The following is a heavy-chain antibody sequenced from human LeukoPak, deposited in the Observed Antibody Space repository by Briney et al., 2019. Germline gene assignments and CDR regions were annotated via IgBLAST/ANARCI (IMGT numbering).Heavy chain of an antibody. V-gene: IGHV1-46*01. CDR1: GYTFTSYY. J-gene: IGHJ6*02. CDR2: INPSGGST. CDR3: ARSPSSWYWYYYYYGMDV. Sequence: GASVKVSCKASGYTFTSYYMHWVRQAPGQGLEWMGIINPSGGSTSYAQKFQGRVTMTRDTSTSTVYMELSSLRSEDTAVYYCARSPSSWYWYYYYYGMDVWGQGTTVTVSS. D-gene: IGHD6-13*01.